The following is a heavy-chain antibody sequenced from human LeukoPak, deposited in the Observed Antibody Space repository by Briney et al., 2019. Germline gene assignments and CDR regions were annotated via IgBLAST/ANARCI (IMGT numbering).Heavy chain of an antibody. J-gene: IGHJ4*02. Sequence: GSLRLSCAASGFTFSTYWMTWVRQAPGKGLEWVANIKTDGSHTYYLDSVKGRFTISRDNAKNFLFLQLGSLRADDTGAYYCARASMGGRDYHLDSWGQGTLVTVSS. CDR2: IKTDGSHT. V-gene: IGHV3-7*01. CDR1: GFTFSTYW. D-gene: IGHD4/OR15-4a*01. CDR3: ARASMGGRDYHLDS.